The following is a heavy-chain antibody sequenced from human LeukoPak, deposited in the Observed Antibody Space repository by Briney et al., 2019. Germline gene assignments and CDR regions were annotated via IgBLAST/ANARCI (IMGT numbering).Heavy chain of an antibody. CDR2: IYTSGST. J-gene: IGHJ4*02. Sequence: SETLSLTCTVSGGSISSYYWSWIRQPAGKGLEWIGRIYTSGSTDYNPSLKGRVTMSVDTSKNQFSLKLSSVTAADTAVYYCARGGFYYYDSSGYFWGIYFDYWGQGTLVTVSS. D-gene: IGHD3-22*01. CDR3: ARGGFYYYDSSGYFWGIYFDY. V-gene: IGHV4-4*07. CDR1: GGSISSYY.